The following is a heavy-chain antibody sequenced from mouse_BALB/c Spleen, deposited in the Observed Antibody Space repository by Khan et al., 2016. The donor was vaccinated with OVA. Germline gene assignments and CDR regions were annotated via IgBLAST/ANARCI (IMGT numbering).Heavy chain of an antibody. Sequence: PLFHSGPELKKPGETVKISCKAVGYTLTNYRMNWMKQAPEKGLKWMGWINTHTGEPTYGDDFKGRFAFSLENSATTAYLQINNLKNEDMATYCCARETSYWYFDVWGAGTTVTVSS. CDR1: GYTLTNYR. CDR2: INTHTGEP. D-gene: IGHD1-3*01. V-gene: IGHV9-1*02. CDR3: ARETSYWYFDV. J-gene: IGHJ1*01.